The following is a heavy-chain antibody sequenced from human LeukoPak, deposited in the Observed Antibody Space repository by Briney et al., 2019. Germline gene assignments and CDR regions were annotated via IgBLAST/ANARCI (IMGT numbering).Heavy chain of an antibody. J-gene: IGHJ5*01. CDR2: ISYDGNSI. CDR3: AKGFPAYSGYAHHLFHP. CDR1: GFTFSTYG. D-gene: IGHD5-12*01. V-gene: IGHV3-30*18. Sequence: GRSLRLSCAASGFTFSTYGMHWVRQAPGKGLEWVAVISYDGNSIDYADSAKGRFTISRDNSKNTLYLQMNSLRAEDTAVYYCAKGFPAYSGYAHHLFHPRGQGTPVTGS.